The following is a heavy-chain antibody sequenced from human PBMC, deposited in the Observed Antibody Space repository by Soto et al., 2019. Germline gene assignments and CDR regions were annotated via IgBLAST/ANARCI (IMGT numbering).Heavy chain of an antibody. J-gene: IGHJ4*02. Sequence: QITLQESGPTLVKPTQTLTLTCTFSGFSLTTSAVAVGWIRQPPGKALEWLAIVYGSDDKYYSPSLRNRLTITKDNAKNQVVLTLTDMDPVDTGTYFCVRRYDPYYLDYWGQGTLVTVSS. D-gene: IGHD1-1*01. CDR2: VYGSDDK. CDR3: VRRYDPYYLDY. V-gene: IGHV2-5*04. CDR1: GFSLTTSAVA.